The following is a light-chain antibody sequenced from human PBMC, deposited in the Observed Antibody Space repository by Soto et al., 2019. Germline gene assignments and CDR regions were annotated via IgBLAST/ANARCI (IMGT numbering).Light chain of an antibody. J-gene: IGKJ4*01. CDR1: QSISSY. Sequence: DIQMTQSPFSLSAFVGDRVTITCRASQSISSYLNWYQQKPGKAPKLLIYAAFNLQSGVPSRFSGSGSGTDFTLTISSLEPEDFAIYYCQQSYSTPRTFGGGTKVEIK. CDR3: QQSYSTPRT. CDR2: AAF. V-gene: IGKV1-39*01.